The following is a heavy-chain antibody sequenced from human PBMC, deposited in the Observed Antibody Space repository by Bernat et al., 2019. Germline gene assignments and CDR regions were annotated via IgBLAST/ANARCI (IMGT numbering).Heavy chain of an antibody. CDR2: ISYDGSNK. CDR3: AKDRYYDSSGQADD. D-gene: IGHD3-22*01. Sequence: QVQLVESGGGVVQPGRSLRLSCAASGFTFSSYGLHWVRQAPGKGLEWGAVISYDGSNKYYADSVKGRFTISRANSKNTLYLQMNSLRAEDTAVYYCAKDRYYDSSGQADDWGKGTLVTVSS. CDR1: GFTFSSYG. J-gene: IGHJ4*02. V-gene: IGHV3-30*18.